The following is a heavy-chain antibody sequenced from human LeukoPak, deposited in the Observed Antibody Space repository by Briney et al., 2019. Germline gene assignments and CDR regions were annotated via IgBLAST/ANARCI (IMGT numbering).Heavy chain of an antibody. J-gene: IGHJ4*02. Sequence: GGSLRLSCAASGFTFSSYNMNWVRQAPGEGLEWVSYISSSSSTIYYADSVRGRFTISRDSAKNSLYLQMNSLRDEDTAVYYCAREGVTKGDYWGQGTLVTVSS. CDR1: GFTFSSYN. CDR3: AREGVTKGDY. D-gene: IGHD4-17*01. CDR2: ISSSSSTI. V-gene: IGHV3-48*02.